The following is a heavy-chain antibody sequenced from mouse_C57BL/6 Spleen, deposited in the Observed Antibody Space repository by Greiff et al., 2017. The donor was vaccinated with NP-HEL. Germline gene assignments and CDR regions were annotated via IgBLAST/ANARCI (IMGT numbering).Heavy chain of an antibody. CDR3: ARGLDSSDPGFAY. J-gene: IGHJ3*01. D-gene: IGHD3-2*02. CDR2: IYPRSGNT. V-gene: IGHV1-81*01. Sequence: QVQLQQSGAELARPGASVKLSCKASGYTFTSYGISWVKQRTGQGLEWIGDIYPRSGNTYYNEKFKGKATLTADKSSSTAYMELRSLTSEDSAVYFCARGLDSSDPGFAYWGQGTLVTVSA. CDR1: GYTFTSYG.